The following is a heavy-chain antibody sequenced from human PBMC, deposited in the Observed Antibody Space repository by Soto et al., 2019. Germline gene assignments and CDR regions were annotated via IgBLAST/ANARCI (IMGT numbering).Heavy chain of an antibody. Sequence: ASVKVSCKASGYTFTSYYMHWVRQAPGQGLEWMGIINPSGGSTSYAQKFQGRVTMTRDTSTSTVYMELSSLRSEDTAVYYCARDGPGTSSFPYCSGGSCDAFDIWGQGTMVTVSS. V-gene: IGHV1-46*03. D-gene: IGHD2-15*01. CDR1: GYTFTSYY. CDR2: INPSGGST. J-gene: IGHJ3*02. CDR3: ARDGPGTSSFPYCSGGSCDAFDI.